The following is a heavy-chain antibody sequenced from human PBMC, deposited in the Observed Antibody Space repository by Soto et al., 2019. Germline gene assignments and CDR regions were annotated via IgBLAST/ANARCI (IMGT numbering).Heavy chain of an antibody. Sequence: VQLVESGGGLVKPGGSLRLSCAASGFTFNTYDMDWVRQAPGKGLEWVSSINKASIYIYYADSVRGRFTISRDNAKNPLYLQMNCLRVEDTAVYYCARRSVTPYHFFDYWGQGTLVTVSS. J-gene: IGHJ4*02. CDR2: INKASIYI. CDR3: ARRSVTPYHFFDY. CDR1: GFTFNTYD. D-gene: IGHD4-17*01. V-gene: IGHV3-21*01.